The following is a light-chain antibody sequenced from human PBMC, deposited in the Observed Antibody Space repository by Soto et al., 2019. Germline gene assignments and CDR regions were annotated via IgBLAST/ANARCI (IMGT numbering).Light chain of an antibody. CDR3: QQYNEYPYT. Sequence: DIQMTQSPSTLSASVGDRVSITCRASQSISTYLAWYQQKPGRAPQALIYRASSLESGVPSRFSGSGSGTGFTLTISSLLPDDFPTYYCQQYNEYPYTCGQGTKLEIK. V-gene: IGKV1-5*03. CDR2: RAS. J-gene: IGKJ2*01. CDR1: QSISTY.